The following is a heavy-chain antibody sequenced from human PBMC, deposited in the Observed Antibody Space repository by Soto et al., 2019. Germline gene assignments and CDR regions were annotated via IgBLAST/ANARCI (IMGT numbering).Heavy chain of an antibody. CDR2: IIPIFGTA. V-gene: IGHV1-69*13. CDR1: GGTFSSYA. D-gene: IGHD1-26*01. CDR3: ARVGVGATDPAGWFDP. Sequence: GASVKVSCKASGGTFSSYAISWVRQAPGQGLEWMGGIIPIFGTANYAQKFQGRVTITADESTSTAYMELSSLRSEDTAVYYCARVGVGATDPAGWFDPWGQGTLATVSS. J-gene: IGHJ5*02.